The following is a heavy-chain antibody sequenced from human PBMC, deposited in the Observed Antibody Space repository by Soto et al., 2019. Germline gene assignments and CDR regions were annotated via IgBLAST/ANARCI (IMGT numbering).Heavy chain of an antibody. Sequence: EVQLVESGEGLVQPGGSLRLSCAASGFTFSSYAMHWVRQAPGKGLEYVSAISSNGGSTYYADSVKGRFTISRDNFKNTLYLQMGSLRAEDMAVYYCASSRVSHYGMDVWGQGTTVTVSS. CDR2: ISSNGGST. CDR1: GFTFSSYA. CDR3: ASSRVSHYGMDV. J-gene: IGHJ6*02. V-gene: IGHV3-64*02.